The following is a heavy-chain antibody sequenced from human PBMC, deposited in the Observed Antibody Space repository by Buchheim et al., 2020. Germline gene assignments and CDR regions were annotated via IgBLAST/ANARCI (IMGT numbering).Heavy chain of an antibody. J-gene: IGHJ4*02. CDR1: GFTFSSYA. V-gene: IGHV3-30*04. Sequence: QVQLVESGGGVVQPGRSLRLSCAASGFTFSSYAMHWVRQAPGKGLEWVAVISYDGSNKYYADSVKGRFTISRDNSKKTLYLQMNSLRAEDTAVYYRARGEHGRVAAFDYWGQGTL. D-gene: IGHD1/OR15-1a*01. CDR3: ARGEHGRVAAFDY. CDR2: ISYDGSNK.